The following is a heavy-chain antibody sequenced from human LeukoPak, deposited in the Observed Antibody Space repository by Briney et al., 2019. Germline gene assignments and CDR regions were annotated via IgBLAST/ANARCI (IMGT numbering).Heavy chain of an antibody. CDR1: GFTFSSYG. V-gene: IGHV3-33*01. Sequence: GGSLRLSCAASGFTFSSYGMHWVRQAPGKGLEWVAVIWYDGSNKYYADSVEGRFTISRDNSKNTLYLQMNSLRAEDTAVYYCAVVVVTATRWSYFDYWGQGTLVTVSS. CDR2: IWYDGSNK. CDR3: AVVVVTATRWSYFDY. J-gene: IGHJ4*02. D-gene: IGHD2-21*02.